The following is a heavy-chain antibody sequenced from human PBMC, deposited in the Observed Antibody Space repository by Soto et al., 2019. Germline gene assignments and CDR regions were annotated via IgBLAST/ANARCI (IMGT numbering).Heavy chain of an antibody. V-gene: IGHV4-34*01. CDR1: GGSFGNHY. Sequence: QVQLQQWGAGLLKPSETLSLTCAVYGGSFGNHYWTWIRQSPGKGLEWIGEVHHSGGTSCNPSLKSRVTISIDTSRNEFSLNLSSVTAADTAVYYCARGVPGTPGSYYKCHFDDWGQGTLVTVSS. D-gene: IGHD3-10*01. CDR2: VHHSGGT. CDR3: ARGVPGTPGSYYKCHFDD. J-gene: IGHJ4*02.